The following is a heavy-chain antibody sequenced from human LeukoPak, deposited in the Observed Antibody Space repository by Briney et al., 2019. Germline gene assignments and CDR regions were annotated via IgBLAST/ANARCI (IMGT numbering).Heavy chain of an antibody. D-gene: IGHD5-18*01. CDR3: ARVVVGGYSYGPLDY. CDR1: GGSISSGDYY. CDR2: IYYSGST. V-gene: IGHV4-30-4*01. Sequence: SETLSLTCTVSGGSISSGDYYWSWIRQPPGKGLEWIGYIYYSGSTYYNPSLKSRVTISVDTSKNQFSLKLSSVTAADTAVYYCARVVVGGYSYGPLDYWGQGTLVTVS. J-gene: IGHJ4*02.